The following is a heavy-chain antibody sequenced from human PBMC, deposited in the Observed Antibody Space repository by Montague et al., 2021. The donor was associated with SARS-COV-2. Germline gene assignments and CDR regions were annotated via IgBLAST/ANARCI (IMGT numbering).Heavy chain of an antibody. V-gene: IGHV3-9*01. CDR2: ISWNSGSR. CDR1: GFTFGDYA. Sequence: SLRLSCAASGFTFGDYAMHWVRQTPGKGLEWVSGISWNSGSRGYGDSVKGRFTIYRDNAKNSLYLQMNSLRTEDTAFYYCAKDYYFDAFDIWGQGTMVTVSS. D-gene: IGHD3-10*01. J-gene: IGHJ3*02. CDR3: AKDYYFDAFDI.